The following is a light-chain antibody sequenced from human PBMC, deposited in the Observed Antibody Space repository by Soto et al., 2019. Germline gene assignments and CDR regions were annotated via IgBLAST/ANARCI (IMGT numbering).Light chain of an antibody. Sequence: DIQMTQSPSSLSASVGDRVTITCRPSQRISTFLNWYQQKPAKAPKLLIYAASSLQSGVPSRFSGSGSGTDSTLTISSLQPEDFATYYGQQSYSTPRTFGQGTKLESK. CDR1: QRISTF. J-gene: IGKJ2*01. CDR3: QQSYSTPRT. V-gene: IGKV1-39*01. CDR2: AAS.